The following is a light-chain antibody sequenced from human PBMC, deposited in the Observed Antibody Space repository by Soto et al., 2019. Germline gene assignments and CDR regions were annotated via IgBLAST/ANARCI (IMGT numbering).Light chain of an antibody. CDR1: QSVSSSY. CDR2: GAS. CDR3: QQYGSSPPPIT. V-gene: IGKV3-20*01. J-gene: IGKJ5*01. Sequence: EIVLTQSPGTLSLSPGERATLSCRASQSVSSSYLAWYQQKPGQAPRLLIYGASSRATGIPDRFSGSGSGKDFTLTISRLEPEDFAVYYCQQYGSSPPPITFGQGTRLEIK.